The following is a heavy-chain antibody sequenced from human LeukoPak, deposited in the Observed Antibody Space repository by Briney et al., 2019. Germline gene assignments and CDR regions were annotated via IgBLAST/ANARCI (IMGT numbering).Heavy chain of an antibody. Sequence: PSQTLSLTCTVSGGSISSGGYYWSWIRQPPGKGLEWTGYIYHSGSTYYNPSLKSRVTISVDRSKNQFSLKLSSVTAADTAVYYCARAQRPPITMVRGVPGWFDPWGQGTLVTVSS. V-gene: IGHV4-30-2*01. CDR3: ARAQRPPITMVRGVPGWFDP. CDR2: IYHSGST. CDR1: GGSISSGGYY. J-gene: IGHJ5*02. D-gene: IGHD3-10*01.